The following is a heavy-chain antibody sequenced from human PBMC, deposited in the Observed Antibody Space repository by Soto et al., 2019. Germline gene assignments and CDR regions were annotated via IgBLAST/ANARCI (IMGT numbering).Heavy chain of an antibody. CDR1: GYTFTGYD. CDR2: MNPNSGNT. Sequence: ASVKVSCKASGYTFTGYDINWVRQATGQGLEWMGWMNPNSGNTGYAQKFQGRVTMTRNTSISTAYMELSSLRSEDTAVYYCARGLKYYYGMDVWGQGTTVTV. V-gene: IGHV1-8*01. J-gene: IGHJ6*02. CDR3: ARGLKYYYGMDV.